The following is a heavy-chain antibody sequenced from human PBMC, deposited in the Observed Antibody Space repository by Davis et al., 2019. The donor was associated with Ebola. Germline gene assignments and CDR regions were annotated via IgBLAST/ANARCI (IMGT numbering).Heavy chain of an antibody. CDR1: GFTFSDYY. Sequence: GESLKISCAAPGFTFSDYYMSWIRQAPGKGLEWVSYISTSGTVTYYADSVKGRFTISRDNAKNSLYLQMNSLRAEDTAVYYCARDNRLRVATMPLGYWGQGTLVTVSS. CDR3: ARDNRLRVATMPLGY. V-gene: IGHV3-11*04. D-gene: IGHD5-12*01. CDR2: ISTSGTVT. J-gene: IGHJ4*02.